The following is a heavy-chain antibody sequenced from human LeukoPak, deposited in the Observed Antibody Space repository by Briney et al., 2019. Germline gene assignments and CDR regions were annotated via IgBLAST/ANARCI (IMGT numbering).Heavy chain of an antibody. CDR1: GFPFSTYP. J-gene: IGHJ3*02. CDR3: AKIATITCCQRAFDI. D-gene: IGHD1-1*01. Sequence: PGGPVRLSCGASGFPFSTYPMSWVRQAPGKGLEWVSTISPGSSATYYADSLEGHFSISRDNSKSTLYLQMNSLRAEDTAIYYCAKIATITCCQRAFDIWGQGTLVTVSS. CDR2: ISPGSSAT. V-gene: IGHV3-23*01.